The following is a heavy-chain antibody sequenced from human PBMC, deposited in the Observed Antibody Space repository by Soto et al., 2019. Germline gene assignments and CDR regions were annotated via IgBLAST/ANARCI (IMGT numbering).Heavy chain of an antibody. CDR2: ISYDGSNK. V-gene: IGHV3-30-3*01. CDR1: GFTFSRYG. Sequence: PGGSLRLSCAAFGFTFSRYGMHWVRQAPGKGLDWVAAISYDGSNKYYIDSVKGRFTISRDNSKNTLYLQMNSLRAEDTAVYYCAREQGDAFDIWGQGTMVTVSS. J-gene: IGHJ3*02. CDR3: AREQGDAFDI.